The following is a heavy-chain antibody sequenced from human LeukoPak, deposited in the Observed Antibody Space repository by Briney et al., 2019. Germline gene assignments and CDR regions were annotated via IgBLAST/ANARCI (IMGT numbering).Heavy chain of an antibody. CDR2: IYTSGST. CDR3: ARHRGSPAATDDAFDI. D-gene: IGHD2-15*01. J-gene: IGHJ3*02. Sequence: PSETLSLTCTVSGGSISSYYWSWIRQPPGKRLEWIGYIYTSGSTNYNPSLKSRVTISVDTSKNQFSLKLSSVTAADTAVYYCARHRGSPAATDDAFDIWGQGTMVTVSS. V-gene: IGHV4-4*09. CDR1: GGSISSYY.